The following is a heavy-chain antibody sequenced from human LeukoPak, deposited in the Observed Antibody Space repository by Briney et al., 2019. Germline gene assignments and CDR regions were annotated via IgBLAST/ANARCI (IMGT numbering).Heavy chain of an antibody. CDR2: ISYHGSNK. V-gene: IGHV3-30*14. Sequence: PGRSLRLSCAASGFTFITCAMHRVRQAPGKGLEWVAVISYHGSNKDYADSVKGRFTISRDNSKNTLYLQMNSLRAEDTAVYYCARVVVVAATLWETAFDIWGQGTMVTVSS. J-gene: IGHJ3*02. D-gene: IGHD2-15*01. CDR3: ARVVVVAATLWETAFDI. CDR1: GFTFITCA.